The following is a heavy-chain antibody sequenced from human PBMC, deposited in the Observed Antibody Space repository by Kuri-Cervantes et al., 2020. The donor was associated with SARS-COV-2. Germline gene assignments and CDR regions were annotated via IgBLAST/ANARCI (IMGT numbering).Heavy chain of an antibody. J-gene: IGHJ4*02. V-gene: IGHV1-18*01. CDR3: AMGLEGIYSNYEPDY. D-gene: IGHD4-11*01. CDR1: GGTFSSYA. CDR2: ISAYNGNT. Sequence: ASVKVSCKASGGTFSSYAISWVRRAPGQGLEWMGWISAYNGNTNYAQKLQGRVTMTTDTSTSTAYMELRSLRSDDTAVYYCAMGLEGIYSNYEPDYWGQGTLVTVSS.